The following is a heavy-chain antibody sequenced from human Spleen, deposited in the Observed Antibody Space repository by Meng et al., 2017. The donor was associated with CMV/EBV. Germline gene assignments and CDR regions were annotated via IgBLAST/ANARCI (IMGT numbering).Heavy chain of an antibody. Sequence: ASVKVSCKASGYNFVTFGISWVRQAPGQGLEWMGRISAYNANTNYAQKLQGRVTMTTDTSTSTAYMELRSLRSDDTAVYYCARDRSIFGELLGYWGQGTLVTVSS. CDR2: ISAYNANT. D-gene: IGHD3-10*01. CDR3: ARDRSIFGELLGY. CDR1: GYNFVTFG. V-gene: IGHV1-18*01. J-gene: IGHJ4*02.